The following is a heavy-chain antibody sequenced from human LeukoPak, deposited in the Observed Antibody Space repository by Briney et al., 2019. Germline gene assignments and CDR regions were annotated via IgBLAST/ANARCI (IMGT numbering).Heavy chain of an antibody. CDR3: ARDSSSSLYWYFDL. Sequence: GGSLRLSCAASGFTFSSYSVNWVRQAPGKGLEWVSSISSSSSYIYYADSVKGRFTISRDNAKNSLYLQMNSLRAEDTAVYYCARDSSSSLYWYFDLWGRGTLVTVSS. J-gene: IGHJ2*01. V-gene: IGHV3-21*01. D-gene: IGHD6-6*01. CDR1: GFTFSSYS. CDR2: ISSSSSYI.